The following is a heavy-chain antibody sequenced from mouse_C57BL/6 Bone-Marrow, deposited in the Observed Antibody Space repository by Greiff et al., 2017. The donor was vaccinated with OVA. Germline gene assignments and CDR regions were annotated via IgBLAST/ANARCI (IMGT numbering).Heavy chain of an antibody. CDR3: ARKAYGSRNYFDY. CDR2: IYPGDGDT. V-gene: IGHV1-82*01. CDR1: GYAFSSSW. Sequence: LVKPGASVKISCKASGYAFSSSWMNWVKQRPGKGLEWIGRIYPGDGDTNYNGKFKGKATLTADKSSSTAYMQLSSLTSEDSAVYFCARKAYGSRNYFDYWGQGTTLTVSS. J-gene: IGHJ2*01. D-gene: IGHD1-1*01.